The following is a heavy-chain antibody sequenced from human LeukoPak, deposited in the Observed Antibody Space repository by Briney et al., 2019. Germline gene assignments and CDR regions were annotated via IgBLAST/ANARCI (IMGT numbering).Heavy chain of an antibody. CDR2: ISAYNGNT. CDR3: ARSLNGIQLWLPDYYYYYGTDV. V-gene: IGHV1-18*01. CDR1: GYTFTSYG. J-gene: IGHJ6*02. D-gene: IGHD5-18*01. Sequence: ASVKVSCKASGYTFTSYGISWVRQAPGQGLEWMGWISAYNGNTNYAQKLQGRVTMTTGTSTSTAYMELRSLRSDDTAVYYCARSLNGIQLWLPDYYYYYGTDVWGQGTTVTVSS.